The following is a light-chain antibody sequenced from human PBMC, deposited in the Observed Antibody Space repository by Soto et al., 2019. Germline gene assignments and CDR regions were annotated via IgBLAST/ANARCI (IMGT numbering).Light chain of an antibody. CDR1: QSVSSSY. CDR2: DAS. J-gene: IGKJ2*01. CDR3: QQYGRSPHT. Sequence: EIVLTQSPGTLSLSPGERATLSCRASQSVSSSYLAWYQHKPGQAPRILIYDASRRATGIPDSFSGSGSGTDFTLSISRLGPEDIAVYYCQQYGRSPHTFGQGTKLEIK. V-gene: IGKV3-20*01.